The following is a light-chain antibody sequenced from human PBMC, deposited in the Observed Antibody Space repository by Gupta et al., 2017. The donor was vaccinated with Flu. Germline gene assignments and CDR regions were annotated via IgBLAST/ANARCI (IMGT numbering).Light chain of an antibody. CDR1: KGISSW. J-gene: IGKJ2*03. V-gene: IGKV1-12*01. CDR3: QQANSFPHS. Sequence: DIQMTQSPSSVSASVGDRITITCRASKGISSWLAWYQQKPGKAPKLLIYAASSLQSGVPSRFSGSGSGTDFTLTISSQQPEDFATYYCQQANSFPHSFGQGTKLEIK. CDR2: AAS.